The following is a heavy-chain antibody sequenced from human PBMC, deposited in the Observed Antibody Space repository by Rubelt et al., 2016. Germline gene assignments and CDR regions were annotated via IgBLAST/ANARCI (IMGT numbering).Heavy chain of an antibody. J-gene: IGHJ4*02. V-gene: IGHV3-7*03. D-gene: IGHD3-3*01. CDR3: AKILWSGGSNVFLD. Sequence: RGLEWVAHIKQDVGLKFYVDSVKGRVSISRDNSKNTLYLQMHSLRPEDTAVYYCAKILWSGGSNVFLDWGQGTLLTVSS. CDR2: IKQDVGLK.